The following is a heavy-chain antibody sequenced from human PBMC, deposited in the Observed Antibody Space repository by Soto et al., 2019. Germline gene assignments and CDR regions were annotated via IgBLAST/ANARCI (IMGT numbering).Heavy chain of an antibody. Sequence: VQLVVSGGGVVQPGRSLRLSCAASGFTLSGNDMHWVRQAPGKGPEWVAVMSYDGSHQYYADSVKGRFTISRDTSKSTLYLQMKSLRTEDTAVYYCAKGGWYTSSSPSDCWGQGTLVTVSS. V-gene: IGHV3-30*18. CDR3: AKGGWYTSSSPSDC. CDR1: GFTLSGND. D-gene: IGHD6-6*01. J-gene: IGHJ4*02. CDR2: MSYDGSHQ.